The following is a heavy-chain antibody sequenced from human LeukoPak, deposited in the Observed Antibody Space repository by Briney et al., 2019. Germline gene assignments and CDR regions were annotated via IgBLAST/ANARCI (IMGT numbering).Heavy chain of an antibody. Sequence: GGSLRLSCAGSGFTFSSYGMHWVRQAPGKGLEWVAFIRYNGSNKYYADSVKGRFTISRDNSKNTLYLQMNSLRAEDTAVYYCAKDPGYYDFWSGYYSSHPFDYWGQGTLVTVSS. D-gene: IGHD3-3*01. CDR3: AKDPGYYDFWSGYYSSHPFDY. CDR2: IRYNGSNK. CDR1: GFTFSSYG. V-gene: IGHV3-30*02. J-gene: IGHJ4*02.